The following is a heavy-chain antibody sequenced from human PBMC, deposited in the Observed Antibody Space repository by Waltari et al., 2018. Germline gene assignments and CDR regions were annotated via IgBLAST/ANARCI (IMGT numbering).Heavy chain of an antibody. Sequence: QLVESGGGGVRPGGSLRLSCAASGFDFEFSGMSWVRQAPGKGLEWVASLSWNAGDKFYAEFAEGRFIISRDSAKNSLYLQMNSLRAEDTAFYYCAKEGGYSYYNNFFDVWGQGALVTVSS. D-gene: IGHD3-10*01. CDR1: GFDFEFSG. V-gene: IGHV3-20*04. CDR2: LSWNAGDK. J-gene: IGHJ4*02. CDR3: AKEGGYSYYNNFFDV.